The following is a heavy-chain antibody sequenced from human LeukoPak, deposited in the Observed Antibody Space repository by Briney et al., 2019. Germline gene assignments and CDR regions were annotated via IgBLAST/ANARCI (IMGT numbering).Heavy chain of an antibody. Sequence: GGSLRLSCAASGFTFNTYWIHWVRQVPGKGLEWVSGVTWSSRSKKYADSVRGRFSISRDDANNSLFLQMNNLRPEDTALYYCAKDSEARSISWYSHFDLWGRGTLVTVSS. D-gene: IGHD6-13*01. J-gene: IGHJ2*01. CDR3: AKDSEARSISWYSHFDL. CDR2: VTWSSRSK. CDR1: GFTFNTYW. V-gene: IGHV3-9*01.